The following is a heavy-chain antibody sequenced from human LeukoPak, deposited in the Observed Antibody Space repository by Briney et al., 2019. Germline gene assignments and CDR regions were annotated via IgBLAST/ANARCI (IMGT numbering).Heavy chain of an antibody. Sequence: GGSLRLSCEASGFTFSSYEMNWVRQAPGKGLEWVSYISSSGSTVFYADSVKGRFTISRDNAKNLLYLQMNSLRAEDSAVYYCARDRYYSMDVWGQGTTVTVSS. J-gene: IGHJ6*02. CDR2: ISSSGSTV. CDR3: ARDRYYSMDV. V-gene: IGHV3-48*03. CDR1: GFTFSSYE.